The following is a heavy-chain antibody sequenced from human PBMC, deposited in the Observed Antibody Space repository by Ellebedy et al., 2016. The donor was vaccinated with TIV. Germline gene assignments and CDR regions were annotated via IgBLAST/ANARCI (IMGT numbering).Heavy chain of an antibody. D-gene: IGHD2-15*01. V-gene: IGHV4-59*01. Sequence: MPSETLSLTCTVSGGSINTYFWSWIRQPPGKGLEWIGYLYHTGSTNYSPSFKSRVTISVDTSKNQFSLKLSSVTTADTAVYYCARFGYCRGGSCNGAPGYFDYWGQGTLVTVSS. J-gene: IGHJ4*02. CDR1: GGSINTYF. CDR3: ARFGYCRGGSCNGAPGYFDY. CDR2: LYHTGST.